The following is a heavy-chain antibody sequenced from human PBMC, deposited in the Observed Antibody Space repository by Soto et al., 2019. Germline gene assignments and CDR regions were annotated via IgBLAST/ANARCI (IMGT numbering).Heavy chain of an antibody. CDR1: GFTFSRYW. CDR2: IKQDGSES. Sequence: EVQLVESGGGLVQPGGSLRLSCAASGFTFSRYWMNWVRQAPGKGLEWVANIKQDGSESYYVDSVKGRFTISRDNAKNSLYLQMNSLRAEDTAVYYCERDENWGRPDYWGQGSLVAVSS. J-gene: IGHJ4*02. V-gene: IGHV3-7*04. CDR3: ERDENWGRPDY. D-gene: IGHD7-27*01.